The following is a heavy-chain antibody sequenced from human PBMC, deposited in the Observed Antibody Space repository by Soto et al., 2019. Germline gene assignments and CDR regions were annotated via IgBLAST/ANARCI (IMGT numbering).Heavy chain of an antibody. CDR2: ISYDGSNK. CDR3: AKVQIPLVVVPAAMNSDAFDI. J-gene: IGHJ3*02. Sequence: QVQLVESGGGVVQPGRSLRLSCAASGFTFSSYGMHWVRQAPGKGLEWVAVISYDGSNKYYADSVKGRFTISRDNSKNTLYLQMNSLRAEDTAVYYCAKVQIPLVVVPAAMNSDAFDIWGQGTMVTVSS. CDR1: GFTFSSYG. D-gene: IGHD2-2*01. V-gene: IGHV3-30*18.